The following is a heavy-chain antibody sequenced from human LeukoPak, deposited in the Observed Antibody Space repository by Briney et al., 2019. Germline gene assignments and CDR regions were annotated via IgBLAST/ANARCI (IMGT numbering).Heavy chain of an antibody. Sequence: GGSLRLSCAASGFTFSSYAMSWVRQAPGKGLEWVSAISGSGGSTYYADSVKGRFTISRDNSKNTPYLQMNSLRAEDTAVYYCAKARPRIVVVPAAKYYFDYWGQGTLVTVSS. J-gene: IGHJ4*02. CDR2: ISGSGGST. D-gene: IGHD2-2*01. CDR1: GFTFSSYA. V-gene: IGHV3-23*01. CDR3: AKARPRIVVVPAAKYYFDY.